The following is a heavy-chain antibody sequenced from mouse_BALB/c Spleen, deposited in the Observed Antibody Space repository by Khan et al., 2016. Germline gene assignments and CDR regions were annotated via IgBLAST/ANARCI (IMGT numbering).Heavy chain of an antibody. V-gene: IGHV3-2*02. J-gene: IGHJ3*01. D-gene: IGHD1-1*01. CDR2: INYSGGT. CDR1: GYSITSDYA. Sequence: EVQLQESGPGLVKPSQSLSLTCTVTGYSITSDYAWNWIRQFPGDKLEWMAYINYSGGTSYNPSLKSRISITRETSKNQFFLQLNSVTAEDTATYYCARDYYGSSFFDYWGQGTLVTVSA. CDR3: ARDYYGSSFFDY.